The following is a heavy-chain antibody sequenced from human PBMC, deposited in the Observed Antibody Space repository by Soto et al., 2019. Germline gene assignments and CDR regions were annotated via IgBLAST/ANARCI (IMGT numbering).Heavy chain of an antibody. CDR3: AKGEVPLVPSFFDY. Sequence: GGSLRLSCAASGFTFSSYGMHWVRQAPGKGLEWVAVISYDGSNKYYADSVKGRFTISRDNSKNTLYLQMNSLRAEDTAVYYCAKGEVPLVPSFFDYWGQGTLVTVSS. CDR2: ISYDGSNK. D-gene: IGHD6-13*01. J-gene: IGHJ4*02. CDR1: GFTFSSYG. V-gene: IGHV3-30*18.